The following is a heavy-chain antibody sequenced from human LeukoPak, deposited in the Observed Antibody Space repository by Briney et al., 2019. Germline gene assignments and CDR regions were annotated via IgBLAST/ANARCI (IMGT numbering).Heavy chain of an antibody. CDR1: GFTFSSYA. CDR2: ISGSGGST. Sequence: GGSLRLSCAASGFTFSSYAMSWVRQAPGKGLDWVSAISGSGGSTYYADSVKGRFAISRDNSKNTLYLQMNSLRAEDTAVYYCAKCLSSGESFDYWGQGTLVTVSS. J-gene: IGHJ4*02. V-gene: IGHV3-23*01. D-gene: IGHD3-10*01. CDR3: AKCLSSGESFDY.